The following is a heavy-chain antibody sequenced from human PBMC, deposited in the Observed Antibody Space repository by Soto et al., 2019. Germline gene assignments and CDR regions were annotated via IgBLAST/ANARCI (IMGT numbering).Heavy chain of an antibody. V-gene: IGHV1-3*01. CDR2: INAANGDT. CDR3: VRRHVSATGIDWFDP. D-gene: IGHD6-13*01. J-gene: IGHJ5*02. Sequence: ASVKVSCKASGYTFTSYGIHWVRQAPGQRLEWMGWINAANGDTKYSPKFQGRVTITRDTSASTAYMELSSLRSEDTAVYYCVRRHVSATGIDWFDPWGKGSLVPVSS. CDR1: GYTFTSYG.